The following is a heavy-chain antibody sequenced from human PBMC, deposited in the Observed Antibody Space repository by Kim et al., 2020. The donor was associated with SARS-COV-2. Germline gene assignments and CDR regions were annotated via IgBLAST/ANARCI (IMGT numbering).Heavy chain of an antibody. CDR3: AVATSYTHFDY. Sequence: SETLSLTCTVSGGSISSSSYYWGWIRQPPGKGLEWIGSIYYSGSTYYNPSLKSRVTISVDTSKNQFSLKLSSVTAADTAVYYCAVATSYTHFDYWGQGTLVTVSS. CDR1: GGSISSSSYY. J-gene: IGHJ4*02. V-gene: IGHV4-39*01. CDR2: IYYSGST. D-gene: IGHD5-12*01.